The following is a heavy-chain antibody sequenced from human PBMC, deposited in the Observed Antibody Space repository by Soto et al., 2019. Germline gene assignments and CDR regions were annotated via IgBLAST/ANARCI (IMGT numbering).Heavy chain of an antibody. CDR3: AKEVQFMTNYFGP. V-gene: IGHV3-33*06. CDR2: IWYDGTNK. J-gene: IGHJ5*02. D-gene: IGHD1-7*01. Sequence: GSLRLSCAASGFTFSSYGMVWVRQAPGKGLEWVAGIWYDGTNKYYADSVKGRVSISRDNSKNTLYLQMNSLRAEDTAVYYCAKEVQFMTNYFGPWGQGTLVTVSS. CDR1: GFTFSSYG.